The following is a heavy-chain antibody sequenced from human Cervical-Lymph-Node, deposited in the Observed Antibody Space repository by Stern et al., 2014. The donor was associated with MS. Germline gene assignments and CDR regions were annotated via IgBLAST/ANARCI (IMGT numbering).Heavy chain of an antibody. Sequence: QLQLQESGPGLVKPSGTLSLTCVVSGDFVTNTNYWSLVRQSPGKGLEWIGEISCDGVTNYNPSLKSRVLMSLDNSNHQLSPIHASVTATDTAVYFCARRGGQRLIHFDSWGQGTLVTVSS. D-gene: IGHD6-25*01. CDR1: GDFVTNTNY. V-gene: IGHV4-4*02. CDR2: ISCDGVT. CDR3: ARRGGQRLIHFDS. J-gene: IGHJ4*02.